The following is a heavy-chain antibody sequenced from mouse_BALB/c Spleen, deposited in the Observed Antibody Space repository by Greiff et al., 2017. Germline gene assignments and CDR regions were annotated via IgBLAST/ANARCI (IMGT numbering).Heavy chain of an antibody. CDR3: ASNWDYFDD. D-gene: IGHD4-1*01. CDR1: GFTIKDTY. J-gene: IGHJ2*01. CDR2: IDPANGNT. Sequence: VQLQQSGAELVKPGASVKLSCTASGFTIKDTYMHWVKQRPEQGLEWIGRIDPANGNTKYDPKFQGKATITADTSSNTAYLQLSSLTSEDTAVYYCASNWDYFDDWGEGTTLTVSS. V-gene: IGHV14-3*02.